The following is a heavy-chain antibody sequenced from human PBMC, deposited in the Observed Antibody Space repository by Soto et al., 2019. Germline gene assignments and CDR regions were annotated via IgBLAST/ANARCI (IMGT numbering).Heavy chain of an antibody. CDR2: IHYSGSV. D-gene: IGHD2-21*02. V-gene: IGHV4-30-4*01. J-gene: IGHJ6*02. Sequence: QVQLQESGPGLVRPSQTLSLTCTVSGGSISYDHYHWTWIRQPPGKGLEWIGYIHYSGSVFYNPALRLRLSMSVDTSKNLFSLKLSSVTAADTAVYFCAREDDGGDRDYYGLDVWGQGTTVTVSS. CDR3: AREDDGGDRDYYGLDV. CDR1: GGSISYDHYH.